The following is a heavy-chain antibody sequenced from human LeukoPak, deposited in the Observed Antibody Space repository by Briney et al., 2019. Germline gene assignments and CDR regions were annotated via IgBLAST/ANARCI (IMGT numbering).Heavy chain of an antibody. CDR2: IYWDDVK. CDR3: ARRLLDDSSGRTPLGILDY. Sequence: SGPTLVNPTQTLTLTCTFSGFSLSTSGVGVGWIRQPPGKALEWLAPIYWDDVKRYSPSLKSRLTVTKDTSKNQVVLTVTNMNPVDTPTYFCARRLLDDSSGRTPLGILDYGGRGTLVTVSS. CDR1: GFSLSTSGVG. V-gene: IGHV2-5*02. J-gene: IGHJ4*02. D-gene: IGHD3-22*01.